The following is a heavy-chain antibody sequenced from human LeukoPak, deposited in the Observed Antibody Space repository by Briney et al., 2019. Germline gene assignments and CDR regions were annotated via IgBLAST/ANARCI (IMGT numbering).Heavy chain of an antibody. D-gene: IGHD2-8*02. V-gene: IGHV4-4*02. CDR1: GGSISSNNW. CDR3: ARLGGPGYCTGTSCRGNWFDP. J-gene: IGHJ5*02. CDR2: YYHSGST. Sequence: PSGTLSLTCAVSGGSISSNNWWSWVRQSPGKGLEWIGVYYHSGSTNYNPSLKRRVTISVDKSKNEFSLKLRSVTAADTAVYYCARLGGPGYCTGTSCRGNWFDPWGQGTLVTVSS.